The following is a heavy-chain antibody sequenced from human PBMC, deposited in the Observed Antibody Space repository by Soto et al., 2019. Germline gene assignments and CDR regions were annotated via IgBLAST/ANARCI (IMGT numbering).Heavy chain of an antibody. CDR2: IYYSGST. J-gene: IGHJ4*02. D-gene: IGHD3-3*01. CDR3: ARVTNELEWLFLLDY. V-gene: IGHV4-61*01. CDR1: GGSVSSGSYY. Sequence: QVQLQESGPGLVKPSETLSLTCTVSGGSVSSGSYYWSWIRQPPGKGLEWIGYIYYSGSTNYNPSLKSRVTISVDPSKNQFSLKLSSVTAADTAVYYCARVTNELEWLFLLDYWGQGTLVTVSS.